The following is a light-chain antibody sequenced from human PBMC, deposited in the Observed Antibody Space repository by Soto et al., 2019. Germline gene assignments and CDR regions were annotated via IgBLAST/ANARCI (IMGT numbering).Light chain of an antibody. CDR1: QSVSSSY. J-gene: IGKJ1*01. Sequence: EIVLTQSPDTLSLSPGERATLSCRASQSVSSSYLAWYQQKPGQAPRLLIYGASSRATGIPDRFSGSGSGTDFTLTISRREPGDFAVYYCQQYGISPPTWTFGQGTKVEIK. CDR2: GAS. CDR3: QQYGISPPTWT. V-gene: IGKV3-20*01.